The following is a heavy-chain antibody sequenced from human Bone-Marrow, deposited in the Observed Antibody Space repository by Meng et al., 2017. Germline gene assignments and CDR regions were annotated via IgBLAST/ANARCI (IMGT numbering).Heavy chain of an antibody. CDR2: IIPIFGTA. D-gene: IGHD3-22*01. Sequence: SVKVSCKASGGTFSSYAIRWVRQAPGQGLAWMGVIIPIFGTANYAQKFQGRVTITADKSTSTACMELSSLRSEDTAVYYCARDDRYYDSSGFYTWGQGILVTVSS. CDR1: GGTFSSYA. J-gene: IGHJ5*02. V-gene: IGHV1-69*06. CDR3: ARDDRYYDSSGFYT.